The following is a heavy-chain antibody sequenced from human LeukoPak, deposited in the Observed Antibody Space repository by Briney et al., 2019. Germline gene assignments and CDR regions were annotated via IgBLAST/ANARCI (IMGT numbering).Heavy chain of an antibody. CDR2: IYYSGST. CDR1: GVSISSGGYY. D-gene: IGHD6-19*01. Sequence: PSQTLSLTCTVSGVSISSGGYYWSWIRQHPGKGLEWIGYIYYSGSTYYNPSLKSRVTISVDTSKNQFSLKLSSVTAADTAVYYCAVAVAPGGAFDIWGQGTMVTVSS. CDR3: AVAVAPGGAFDI. V-gene: IGHV4-31*03. J-gene: IGHJ3*02.